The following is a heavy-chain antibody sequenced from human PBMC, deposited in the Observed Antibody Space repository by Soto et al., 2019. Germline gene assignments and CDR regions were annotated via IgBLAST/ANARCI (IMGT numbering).Heavy chain of an antibody. Sequence: QVQLVESGGGVVQPGRSLRLSCAASGFTFSSCAMHWVRQAPGKGLEWVAVISYDGSNKYYADSVKGRFTISRDNSKNTLYLQMNSLRAEDTAVYYCARGYYYYGMDVWGQGTTVTVSS. V-gene: IGHV3-30-3*01. CDR2: ISYDGSNK. J-gene: IGHJ6*02. CDR3: ARGYYYYGMDV. CDR1: GFTFSSCA.